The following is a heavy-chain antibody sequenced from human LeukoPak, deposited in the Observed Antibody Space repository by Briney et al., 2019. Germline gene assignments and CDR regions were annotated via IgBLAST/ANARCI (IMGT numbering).Heavy chain of an antibody. Sequence: PGGSLRLSCAASGFTFSSYSMNWVRQAPGKGLEWVSGISWNSGSIGYADSVKGRFTISRDNAKNSLYLQMNSLRAEDTALYYCAKGIFGRSLYYYDSSGYYGFDYWGQGTLVTVSS. CDR1: GFTFSSYS. CDR2: ISWNSGSI. J-gene: IGHJ4*02. V-gene: IGHV3-9*01. CDR3: AKGIFGRSLYYYDSSGYYGFDY. D-gene: IGHD3-22*01.